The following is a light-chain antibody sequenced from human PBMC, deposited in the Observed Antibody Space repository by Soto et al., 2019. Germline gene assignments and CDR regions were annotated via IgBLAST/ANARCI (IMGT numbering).Light chain of an antibody. CDR3: QQCYCGTLT. J-gene: IGKJ4*01. V-gene: IGKV1-39*01. CDR2: AAS. Sequence: DILVNQDPATVWPSLGNRGTITCRASQSISSWLAWYQQKAGKAPKLLIYAASSLQSGVPSRFSGIGSGTDFTLSISRLQPEDFATYYCQQCYCGTLTFGGGTKVDIK. CDR1: QSISSW.